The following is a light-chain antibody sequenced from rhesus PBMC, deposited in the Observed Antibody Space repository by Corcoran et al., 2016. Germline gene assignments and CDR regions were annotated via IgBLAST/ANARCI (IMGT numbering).Light chain of an antibody. Sequence: QAALTQSPSVSGSPGQSVSISCTGTSSDIGVYNRVSWYQQFPGKAPKLMIYAVTKRPSGVSDRFSGSKSGNTASLTISGLKAEDEAGYYCSSHASTSAYIFGGGTRLSVL. CDR2: AVT. CDR3: SSHASTSAYI. CDR1: SSDIGVYNR. V-gene: IGLV2-13*02. J-gene: IGLJ1*01.